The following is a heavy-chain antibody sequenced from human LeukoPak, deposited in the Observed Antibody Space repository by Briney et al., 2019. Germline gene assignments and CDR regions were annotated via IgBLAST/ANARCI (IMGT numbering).Heavy chain of an antibody. Sequence: ASVKVSCKASGYPFSNYGISWVRQAPGQGLEWMGWISSYSGKTKYAQRFQGRVIMTTDTSTSTAYMELRSLRSDDTAVFYCARDFWVRHSAPAPKDHWGQGTLVTVSS. V-gene: IGHV1-18*01. CDR3: ARDFWVRHSAPAPKDH. D-gene: IGHD2-2*01. CDR1: GYPFSNYG. J-gene: IGHJ4*02. CDR2: ISSYSGKT.